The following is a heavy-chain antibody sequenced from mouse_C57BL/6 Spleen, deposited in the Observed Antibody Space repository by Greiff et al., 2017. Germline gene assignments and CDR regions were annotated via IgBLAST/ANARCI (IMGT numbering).Heavy chain of an antibody. CDR2: ILPGSGST. J-gene: IGHJ2*01. V-gene: IGHV1-9*01. CDR1: GYTFTGYW. Sequence: VQLQQSGAELMKPGASVKLSCKATGYTFTGYWIEWVKQRPGHGLEWIGEILPGSGSTNYNEKFKGKATFTADTSSNTAYMQLSSLTTEDSAIYYCARRGEIYYDYPNYFDYWGQGTTRTVSS. D-gene: IGHD2-4*01. CDR3: ARRGEIYYDYPNYFDY.